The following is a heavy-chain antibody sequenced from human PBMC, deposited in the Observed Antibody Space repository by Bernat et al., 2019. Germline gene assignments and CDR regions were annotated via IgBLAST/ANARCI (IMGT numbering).Heavy chain of an antibody. CDR1: GYTFATYG. J-gene: IGHJ4*02. CDR3: VRVTSIFGRVGDY. CDR2: ISPDNGNT. D-gene: IGHD3/OR15-3a*01. Sequence: QVQLVQSGAEVKKPGASVTVSCKASGYTFATYGMSWVRQAPGQGLEWMGWISPDNGNTDYAQKFQGRVTMTTDTSTSTAYMELSSLRSDDTAVYFCVRVTSIFGRVGDYWGQGTLVTVSS. V-gene: IGHV1-18*04.